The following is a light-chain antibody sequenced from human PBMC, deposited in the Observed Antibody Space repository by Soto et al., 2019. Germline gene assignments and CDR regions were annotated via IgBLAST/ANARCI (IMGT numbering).Light chain of an antibody. V-gene: IGLV2-8*01. CDR2: EVN. CDR3: SSYAGKGV. J-gene: IGLJ2*01. Sequence: QSALTQPPSASGSPGHSVTISCTGTSSDVGDYNYVSWYQQHPGKAPKLMIYEVNKRPSGVPDRFSGSKSGNTASLTVSGLQTEDEADYYCSSYAGKGVFGGGTKLTVL. CDR1: SSDVGDYNY.